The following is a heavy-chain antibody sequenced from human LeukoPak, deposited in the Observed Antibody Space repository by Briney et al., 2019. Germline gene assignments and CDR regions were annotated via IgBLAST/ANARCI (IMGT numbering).Heavy chain of an antibody. D-gene: IGHD5-18*01. J-gene: IGHJ4*02. CDR2: IYSTGST. CDR1: GGSISSYY. V-gene: IGHV4-4*07. CDR3: AGYSYGRFDY. Sequence: SETLSLTCTVSGGSISSYYLSWIRQPPGKGLEWIGRIYSTGSTIYNPSLKSRVTMSVDTTKNQFSLKLNSLTAADTAVYYCAGYSYGRFDYWGQGTLVTVSS.